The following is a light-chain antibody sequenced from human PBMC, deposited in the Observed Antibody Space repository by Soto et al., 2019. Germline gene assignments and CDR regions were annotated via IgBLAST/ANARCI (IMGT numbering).Light chain of an antibody. J-gene: IGLJ2*01. V-gene: IGLV6-57*04. CDR3: QSYDDTNVV. CDR1: SGDIAANN. CDR2: EDN. Sequence: NFMLTQPHSVSESPGQTVTISCTRSSGDIAANNVQWYQQRPGRAPTSIIFEDNQRPSGVPDRFSGSIDSSSNSASLTISGLETEDEADYYCQSYDDTNVVFGGGTKLTVL.